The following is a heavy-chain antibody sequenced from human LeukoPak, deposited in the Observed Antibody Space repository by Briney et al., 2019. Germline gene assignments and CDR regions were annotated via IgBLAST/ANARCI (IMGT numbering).Heavy chain of an antibody. CDR3: AKQSYARSLGE. V-gene: IGHV3-23*01. CDR1: GFPFSDFS. Sequence: GGSLRLSCATSGFPFSDFSMSWVRQAPGKGLEWISTTNSGGTSTYYAESVKGRFTISRDNSKNTLYLQMSSLRAEDTAAYYCAKQSYARSLGEGGPGTLVSVSS. D-gene: IGHD2-8*01. CDR2: TNSGGTST. J-gene: IGHJ4*02.